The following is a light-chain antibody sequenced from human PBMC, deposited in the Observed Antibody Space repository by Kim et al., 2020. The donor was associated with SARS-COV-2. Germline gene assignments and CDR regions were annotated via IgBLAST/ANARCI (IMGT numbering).Light chain of an antibody. CDR1: NSNIGNNY. CDR3: GTWDNSLNGVV. J-gene: IGLJ2*01. V-gene: IGLV1-51*01. Sequence: QNVPIACSGSNSNIGNNYVSWYQQLPGTAPKLLIFDNNKRHSGIPDRFSGSKSGTSATLGITGLQTGDEAEYYCGTWDNSLNGVVFGGGTQLTVL. CDR2: DNN.